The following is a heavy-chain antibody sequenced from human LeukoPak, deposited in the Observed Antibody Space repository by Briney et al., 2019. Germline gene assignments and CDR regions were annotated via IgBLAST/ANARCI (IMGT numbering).Heavy chain of an antibody. Sequence: GGSLRLSCAASGFTFSDNYMNWIRQAPGKGLEWVSYISGDTTYTDYADSVKGRFTISRDNAKKLLYLQMNSLRAEDTAIYYCARDQSITTFGAFDIWGQGTMVTVSS. CDR1: GFTFSDNY. CDR2: ISGDTTYT. V-gene: IGHV3-11*06. D-gene: IGHD3-10*02. J-gene: IGHJ3*02. CDR3: ARDQSITTFGAFDI.